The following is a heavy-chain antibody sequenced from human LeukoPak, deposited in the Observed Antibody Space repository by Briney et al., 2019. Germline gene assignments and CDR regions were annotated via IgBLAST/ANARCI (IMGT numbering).Heavy chain of an antibody. J-gene: IGHJ4*02. V-gene: IGHV3-23*01. D-gene: IGHD6-13*01. CDR1: GFTFSSYA. CDR3: AKGSAAHRPYYFDY. Sequence: GGSLRLSCAASGFTFSSYAMSWVRQAPGKGLEWFTAITGSGDDTYYADSVKGRFTISRDNSKDTLFLQLSSLRAEDTAVYHCAKGSAAHRPYYFDYWGRGALVTVSS. CDR2: ITGSGDDT.